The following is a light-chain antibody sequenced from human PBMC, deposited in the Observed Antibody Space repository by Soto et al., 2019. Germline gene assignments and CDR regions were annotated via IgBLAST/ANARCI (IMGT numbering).Light chain of an antibody. J-gene: IGLJ3*02. CDR1: SGTLASNY. Sequence: NFMLTQPHSVSASPGKTVTISCTRSSGTLASNYVQRYQQRPGSAPTTVIYAHSQRPSGVPDRFSGSIDSSSNSASLTISGLRTEDEAVYYCQSYNHSNYWVFGGGTKLTVL. CDR2: AHS. V-gene: IGLV6-57*04. CDR3: QSYNHSNYWV.